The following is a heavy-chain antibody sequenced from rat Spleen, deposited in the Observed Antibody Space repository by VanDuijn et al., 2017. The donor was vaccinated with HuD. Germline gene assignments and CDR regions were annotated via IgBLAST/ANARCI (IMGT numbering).Heavy chain of an antibody. CDR3: SRADYYYGSYPLDY. CDR1: GFTFSNFG. V-gene: IGHV5-29*01. CDR2: ISYDGSKT. J-gene: IGHJ2*01. D-gene: IGHD1-2*01. Sequence: EVQLVESGGDLVQPGRSLKLSCAASGFTFSNFGMAWVRQAPTKGLEWVATISYDGSKTYYRDSVKGRFTISRDNGKSTLYLQMNSLRSEDTATYYCSRADYYYGSYPLDYWGQGVMVTISS.